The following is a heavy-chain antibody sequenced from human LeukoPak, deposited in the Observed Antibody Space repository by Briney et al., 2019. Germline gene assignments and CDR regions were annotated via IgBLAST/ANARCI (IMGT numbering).Heavy chain of an antibody. Sequence: GGSLRLSCAASGFTFSSYEMNWVRQAPGKGLEWVSYISSSGSTIYYADSVKGRFTISRDNAKNSLYLQMNSLRAEDTAVYYCARSDYSSSWYDYYYYYMDVWGKGTTVTVSS. J-gene: IGHJ6*03. CDR2: ISSSGSTI. CDR1: GFTFSSYE. CDR3: ARSDYSSSWYDYYYYYMDV. V-gene: IGHV3-48*03. D-gene: IGHD6-13*01.